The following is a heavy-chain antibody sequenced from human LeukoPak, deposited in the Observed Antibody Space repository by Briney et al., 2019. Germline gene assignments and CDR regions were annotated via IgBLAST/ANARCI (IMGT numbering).Heavy chain of an antibody. J-gene: IGHJ3*02. D-gene: IGHD2-8*01. V-gene: IGHV3-23*01. Sequence: PGGSLRLSCAASGFTFSSYAMSWVRQAPGKGLEWVSAISGSGGSTYYADSVKGRFTISRDNSKNTLYLQMNSLRAEDTAVYYCAKDRNIVLMVYAILKDAFDIWGQGTMVTVSS. CDR2: ISGSGGST. CDR3: AKDRNIVLMVYAILKDAFDI. CDR1: GFTFSSYA.